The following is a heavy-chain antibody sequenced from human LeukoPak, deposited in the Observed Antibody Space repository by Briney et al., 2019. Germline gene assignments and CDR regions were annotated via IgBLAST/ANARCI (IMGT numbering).Heavy chain of an antibody. D-gene: IGHD4-17*01. CDR2: ISYDGSDK. CDR3: AKEGHYGDEGYFDY. Sequence: GGSLRLSCAASGFTFSSCGMQWVRQAPGKGLEWVAVISYDGSDKYYADSVKGRFTISRDNSKNTLYLQMNSLRAEDTAVYYCAKEGHYGDEGYFDYWGQGTLVTVSS. CDR1: GFTFSSCG. J-gene: IGHJ4*02. V-gene: IGHV3-30*18.